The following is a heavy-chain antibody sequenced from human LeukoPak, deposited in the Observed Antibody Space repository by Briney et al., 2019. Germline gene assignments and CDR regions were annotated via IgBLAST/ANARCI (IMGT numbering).Heavy chain of an antibody. CDR2: ISSNGGST. CDR1: GFTFSSYA. V-gene: IGHV3-64D*06. D-gene: IGHD3-10*01. CDR3: VEDRGITMVRGVIGYYGMDV. Sequence: GGSLRLSCAASGFTFSSYAMHWVRQAPGKGLEYVSAISSNGGSTYYADSVKGRFTISRDNSKNTLYLQMSSLRAEDTAVYYCVEDRGITMVRGVIGYYGMDVWGKGTTVTVSS. J-gene: IGHJ6*04.